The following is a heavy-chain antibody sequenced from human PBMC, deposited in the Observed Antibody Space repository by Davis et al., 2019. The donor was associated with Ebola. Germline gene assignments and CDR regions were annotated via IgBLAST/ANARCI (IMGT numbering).Heavy chain of an antibody. CDR2: ISGSGGST. CDR1: GFTFSSYA. J-gene: IGHJ6*04. D-gene: IGHD3-3*01. CDR3: TRSSPIFEGAMDV. Sequence: GESLKISCAASGFTFSSYAMTWVRQAPGKGLEWVSAISGSGGSTYYADSVKGRFTISRDNSKKTLYLQMNSLRAADTAVYYCTRSSPIFEGAMDVWGTGTTVAVSS. V-gene: IGHV3-23*01.